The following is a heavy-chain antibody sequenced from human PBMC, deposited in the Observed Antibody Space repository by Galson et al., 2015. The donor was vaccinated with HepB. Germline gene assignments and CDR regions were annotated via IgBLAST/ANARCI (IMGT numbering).Heavy chain of an antibody. D-gene: IGHD1-7*01. J-gene: IGHJ4*02. CDR3: AKGELGDGGYFDY. CDR1: GFTFSSYG. V-gene: IGHV3-30*18. CDR2: ISYDGSNK. Sequence: SLRLSCAASGFTFSSYGMHWVRQAPGKGLEWVAVISYDGSNKYYADSVKGRFTISRDNSKNTLYLQMNSLRAEDTAVYYCAKGELGDGGYFDYWGQGTLVTVSS.